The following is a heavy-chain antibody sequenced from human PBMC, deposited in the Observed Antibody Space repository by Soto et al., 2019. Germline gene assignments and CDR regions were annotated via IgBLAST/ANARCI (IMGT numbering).Heavy chain of an antibody. CDR3: AKVMGIAAAGTDYYFDY. CDR1: GFTFSSYA. CDR2: ISGSGGST. V-gene: IGHV3-23*01. J-gene: IGHJ4*02. D-gene: IGHD6-13*01. Sequence: GGSLRLSCAASGFTFSSYAMSWVRQAPGKGLEWVSAISGSGGSTYYADSVKGRFTISRDNSKNTLYLQMNSLRAEDTAVYYCAKVMGIAAAGTDYYFDYWGQGTLVTVSS.